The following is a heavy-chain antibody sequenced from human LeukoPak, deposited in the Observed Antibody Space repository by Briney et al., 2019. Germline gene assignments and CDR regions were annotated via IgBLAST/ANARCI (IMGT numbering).Heavy chain of an antibody. D-gene: IGHD3-10*01. CDR1: GFTFSSYS. CDR2: ISSSSSTI. CDR3: AREYYYGSGSSRVGDY. Sequence: PGGSLRLSCAASGFTFSSYSMNWVRQAPGKGLEWVSYISSSSSTIYYADSVKGRFTISRDNAKNSLYLQMNSLRAEDTAVYYCAREYYYGSGSSRVGDYWGQGTLVTVSS. V-gene: IGHV3-48*01. J-gene: IGHJ4*02.